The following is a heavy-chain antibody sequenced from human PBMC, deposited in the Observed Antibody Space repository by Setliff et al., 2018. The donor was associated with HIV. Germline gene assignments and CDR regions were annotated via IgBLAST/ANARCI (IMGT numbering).Heavy chain of an antibody. CDR2: IKLHGSEK. D-gene: IGHD2-15*01. CDR1: GGSLGGYYW. Sequence: ETLSLTCAVYGGSLGGYYWMSWVRQAPGKGLEWVANIKLHGSEKYYVDSVKGRFTISRDNAKNTLYLQMNSLRGEDTAVYFCARAIRDGNSLINWFDPWGQGTLVTVSS. CDR3: ARAIRDGNSLINWFDP. V-gene: IGHV3-7*01. J-gene: IGHJ5*02.